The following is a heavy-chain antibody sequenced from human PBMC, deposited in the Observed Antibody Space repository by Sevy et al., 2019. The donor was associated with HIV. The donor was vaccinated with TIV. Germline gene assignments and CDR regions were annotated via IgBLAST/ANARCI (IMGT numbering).Heavy chain of an antibody. V-gene: IGHV3-9*01. CDR1: GFTFDDYA. D-gene: IGHD5-18*01. CDR2: ISWNSGSI. J-gene: IGHJ3*02. CDR3: AKVYSYGYNGAFDI. Sequence: GGSLRLSCAASGFTFDDYAMHWVRQAPGKGLEWVSGISWNSGSIGYADSVKGRFTISRDNAKNSLYLRMNSLRAEDTALYYCAKVYSYGYNGAFDIWGQGTMVTVSS.